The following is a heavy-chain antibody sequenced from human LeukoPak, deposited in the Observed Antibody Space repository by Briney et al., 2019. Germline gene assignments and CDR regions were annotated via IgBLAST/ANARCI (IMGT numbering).Heavy chain of an antibody. D-gene: IGHD3-3*01. CDR2: INHSGST. CDR1: GGSFSGYY. CDR3: ARGRYDFWSGYYTSWSFDY. J-gene: IGHJ4*02. Sequence: SETLSLTCAVYGGSFSGYYWSWIRQPPGKGLEWIGEINHSGSTNYNPSLKSRVTISVDTSKNQFSLKLSSVTAADTAVYYCARGRYDFWSGYYTSWSFDYWGQGTLVTVSS. V-gene: IGHV4-34*01.